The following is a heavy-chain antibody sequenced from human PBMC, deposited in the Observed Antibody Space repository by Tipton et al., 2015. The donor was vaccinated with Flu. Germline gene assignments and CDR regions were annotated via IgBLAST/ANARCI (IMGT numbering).Heavy chain of an antibody. D-gene: IGHD1-26*01. J-gene: IGHJ4*02. V-gene: IGHV4-39*07. CDR2: IYHSGST. Sequence: TLSLTCTVSGGSISSNRYYWGWIRQPPGKGLEWIGSIYHSGSTYYNPSLKSRVTISVDTSKNQFSLKLTSVTAADTAVYYCARVLPIVGATRSYVDYWGQGTLVTVSS. CDR1: GGSISSNRYY. CDR3: ARVLPIVGATRSYVDY.